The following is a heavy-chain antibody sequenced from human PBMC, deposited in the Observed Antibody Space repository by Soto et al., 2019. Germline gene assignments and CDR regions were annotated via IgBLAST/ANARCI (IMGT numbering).Heavy chain of an antibody. V-gene: IGHV1-2*02. Sequence: WASVKVSCKASGFSFTGYYIHWQRQAPGQGLEWMGWINAHSGGTEYAQKFQGRVTLTRDTSISTAYMALSSLRSDDTAIYYCAKDLTRQLAYWLDPWGQGTQVTVSS. J-gene: IGHJ5*02. CDR1: GFSFTGYY. CDR2: INAHSGGT. CDR3: AKDLTRQLAYWLDP. D-gene: IGHD6-6*01.